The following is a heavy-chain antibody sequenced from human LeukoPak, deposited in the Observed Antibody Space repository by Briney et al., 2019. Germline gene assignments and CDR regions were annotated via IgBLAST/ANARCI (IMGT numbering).Heavy chain of an antibody. Sequence: SVKVSCKASGGTFSSYAISWVRQAPGQGLEWMGGIIPIFGTANYAQKFQGRVTLTRDMSTSTDYLELNSLRSEDTAVYYCARDNSVRDEAWWFNPWGQGTLVTVSS. D-gene: IGHD5-24*01. J-gene: IGHJ5*02. CDR1: GGTFSSYA. CDR2: IIPIFGTA. CDR3: ARDNSVRDEAWWFNP. V-gene: IGHV1-69*05.